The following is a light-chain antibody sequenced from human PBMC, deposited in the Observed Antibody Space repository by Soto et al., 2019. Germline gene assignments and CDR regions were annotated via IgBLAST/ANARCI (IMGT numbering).Light chain of an antibody. CDR3: SSYTSSSTYV. V-gene: IGLV2-14*01. J-gene: IGLJ1*01. CDR1: SSDVGGYNY. Sequence: QSALTQPASVSGSPGQSITISCTGTSSDVGGYNYVSWYQQHPGKAPKLMIYEVNNRPSEVSNRFSGSKSGNTASLTISGLQAEDEADYYCSSYTSSSTYVFGTGTQLTVL. CDR2: EVN.